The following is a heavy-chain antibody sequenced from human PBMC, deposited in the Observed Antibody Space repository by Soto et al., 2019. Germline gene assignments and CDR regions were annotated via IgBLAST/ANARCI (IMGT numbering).Heavy chain of an antibody. CDR3: ASGGSGYTWFNEF. J-gene: IGHJ4*02. CDR1: GGLFSSYP. Sequence: QEQLVQSGAEVKKPGSSVKVSCKASGGLFSSYPISWVRQVPGQGLEWMGGIIAVFQTAYYTQRFQGRVTITADESTNTAYMELSSLRSDDTAIHYCASGGSGYTWFNEFWGQGTLVTVSS. CDR2: IIAVFQTA. D-gene: IGHD3-22*01. V-gene: IGHV1-69*01.